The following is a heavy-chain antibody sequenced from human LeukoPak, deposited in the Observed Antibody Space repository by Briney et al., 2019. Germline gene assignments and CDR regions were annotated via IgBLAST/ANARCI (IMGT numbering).Heavy chain of an antibody. J-gene: IGHJ4*02. CDR3: ARDYLVDY. CDR1: GFMFSRHW. V-gene: IGHV3-7*01. CDR2: IKQDGSER. Sequence: GGSLRLSCAPSGFMFSRHWMSWVRQAPGKGPEWVANIKQDGSERYYVDSVKGRFAISRDNAKNSLYLQMNSLRAEDTAVYYCARDYLVDYWGQGTLVTVSS.